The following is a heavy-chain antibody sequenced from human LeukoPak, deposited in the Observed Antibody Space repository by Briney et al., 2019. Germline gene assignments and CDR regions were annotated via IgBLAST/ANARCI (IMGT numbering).Heavy chain of an antibody. Sequence: GASVKVSCKASGNTFTSYYIHWVRQAPGQGLEWMGIINPSGGSTNYARKFQGRVTMTRDTSISTAYMELSRLRSDDTAVYYCARGKGVDYFDYWGQGTLVTVSS. CDR3: ARGKGVDYFDY. CDR2: INPSGGST. J-gene: IGHJ4*02. V-gene: IGHV1-46*01. CDR1: GNTFTSYY. D-gene: IGHD3-10*01.